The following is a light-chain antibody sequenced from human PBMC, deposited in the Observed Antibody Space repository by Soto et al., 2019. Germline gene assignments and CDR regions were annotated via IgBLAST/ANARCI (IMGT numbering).Light chain of an antibody. J-gene: IGKJ1*01. CDR2: KAS. CDR3: QQYSGSAWT. CDR1: QSISSW. Sequence: DIQMTQSPSTLSASVGDRVTITCRASQSISSWLAWYQQKSGKAPKLLISKASNLESGVPSRFSGSGSGTEFTLTISSLQPDDFATYYCQQYSGSAWTFGHGTKVEIK. V-gene: IGKV1-5*03.